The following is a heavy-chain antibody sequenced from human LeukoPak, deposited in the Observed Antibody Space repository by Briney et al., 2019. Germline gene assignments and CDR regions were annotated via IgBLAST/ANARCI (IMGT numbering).Heavy chain of an antibody. CDR3: AKGSRVRGVISFGLGYYMDV. CDR2: ISWNSGSI. V-gene: IGHV3-9*01. D-gene: IGHD3-10*01. Sequence: SGRSLRLSCAASGFTFDDYVMHWVRQAPGKGLEWVSGISWNSGSIGYADSVKGRFTISRDNAKNSLYLQMNSLRAEDTALYYCAKGSRVRGVISFGLGYYMDVWGQGTTVTISS. J-gene: IGHJ6*03. CDR1: GFTFDDYV.